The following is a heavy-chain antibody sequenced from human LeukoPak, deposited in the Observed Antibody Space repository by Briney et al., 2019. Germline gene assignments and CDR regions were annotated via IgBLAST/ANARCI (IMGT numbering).Heavy chain of an antibody. D-gene: IGHD3-10*01. CDR2: IYSSGNT. CDR3: ARGTYYYGSGSYYTPRWFDP. V-gene: IGHV4-39*07. CDR1: GASISSSNYY. Sequence: SSETLSLTCAVSGASISSSNYYWGWVRQSPGKGLEWIGNIYSSGNTYYNASLKSRVTMYIDTSKNQFSLKLSSVTAADTAVYYCARGTYYYGSGSYYTPRWFDPWGQGTLVTVSS. J-gene: IGHJ5*02.